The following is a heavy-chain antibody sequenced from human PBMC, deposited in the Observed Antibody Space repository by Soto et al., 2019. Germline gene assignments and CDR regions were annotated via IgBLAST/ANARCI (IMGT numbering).Heavy chain of an antibody. CDR1: GFTFSNAW. Sequence: GGSLRLSCAASGFTFSNAWMSWVRQAPGKGLEWVGRIKSKTDGGTTDYAAPVKGRFTISRDDSKNTLYLQMNSLKTEDTAVYYCTTGDTAAPPDYYYYGMDVWGQGTKVTVSS. D-gene: IGHD2-15*01. J-gene: IGHJ6*02. V-gene: IGHV3-15*01. CDR3: TTGDTAAPPDYYYYGMDV. CDR2: IKSKTDGGTT.